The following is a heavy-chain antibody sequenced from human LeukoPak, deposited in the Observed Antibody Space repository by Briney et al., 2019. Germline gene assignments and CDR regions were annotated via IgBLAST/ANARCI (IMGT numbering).Heavy chain of an antibody. CDR2: INPKSGGT. CDR3: ARLLGDFGY. D-gene: IGHD3-16*01. Sequence: GASVKVSCKASGYTFTDYYMHWVRQAPGQGLEWMGRINPKSGGTSFAQKFQGRVTMTRDTSISTAYMELSRLRSDDTAVYYCARLLGDFGYWGQGTLVTVSS. J-gene: IGHJ4*02. CDR1: GYTFTDYY. V-gene: IGHV1-2*06.